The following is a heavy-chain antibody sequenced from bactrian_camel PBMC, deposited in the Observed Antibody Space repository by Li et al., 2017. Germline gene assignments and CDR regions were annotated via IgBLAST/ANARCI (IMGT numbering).Heavy chain of an antibody. V-gene: IGHV3S53*01. Sequence: HVQLVESGGGSVQAGGSLRLACTHSGYYSSYCLGWFRQAPGKEREGVAAIDDDGSTTYADSVKGRFTISTDNANNTVYLQMNSLQPEDTAIYYCAADNRLNIEYSRFYHLRYQSWGQGTQVTVS. J-gene: IGHJ4*01. CDR1: GYYSSYC. CDR3: AADNRLNIEYSRFYHLRYQS. CDR2: IDDDGST. D-gene: IGHD1*01.